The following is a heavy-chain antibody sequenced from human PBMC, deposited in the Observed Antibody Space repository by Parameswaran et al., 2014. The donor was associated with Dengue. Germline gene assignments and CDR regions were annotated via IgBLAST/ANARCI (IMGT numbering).Heavy chain of an antibody. D-gene: IGHD2-15*01. CDR3: AELRYCSGDSCYSSGESWLDP. V-gene: IGHV1-18*01. J-gene: IGHJ5*02. Sequence: WVRQAPGQRLEWMGWIRADNGNTKYAQNVQGRVSMTTDTSTSTAYMELRRLTSDDTAMYYCAELRYCSGDSCYSSGESWLDPWGQGTMVTVSS. CDR2: IRADNGNT.